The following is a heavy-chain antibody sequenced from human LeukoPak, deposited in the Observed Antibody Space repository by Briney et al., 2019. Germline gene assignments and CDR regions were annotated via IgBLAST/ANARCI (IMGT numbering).Heavy chain of an antibody. CDR2: INPSGGST. J-gene: IGHJ4*02. Sequence: GASVKVSCKASGYTFTSYYMHWVGQAPGQWLEWMGIINPSGGSTSYAQKFQGRVTMTRDTSTSTVYMELSSLRSEDTAVYYCARDHYCSSTSCYEDYWGQGTLLTVSS. CDR1: GYTFTSYY. CDR3: ARDHYCSSTSCYEDY. V-gene: IGHV1-46*01. D-gene: IGHD2-2*01.